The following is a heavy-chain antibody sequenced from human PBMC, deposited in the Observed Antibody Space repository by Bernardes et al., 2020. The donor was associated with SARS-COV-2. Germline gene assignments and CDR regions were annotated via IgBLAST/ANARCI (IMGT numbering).Heavy chain of an antibody. J-gene: IGHJ4*02. Sequence: SETLSLTCTVSGGSISSYYWSWIRQPPGKGLEWIGYIYYSGSTNYNPSLKSRVTISVDTSKNQFSLKLSSVTAADTAVYYCAGGREGWFGELSSSDYWGQGTLVTVSS. V-gene: IGHV4-59*01. CDR3: AGGREGWFGELSSSDY. D-gene: IGHD3-10*01. CDR1: GGSISSYY. CDR2: IYYSGST.